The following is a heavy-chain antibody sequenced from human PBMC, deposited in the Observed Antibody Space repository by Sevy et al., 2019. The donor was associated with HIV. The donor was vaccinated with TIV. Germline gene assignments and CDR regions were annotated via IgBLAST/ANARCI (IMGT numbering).Heavy chain of an antibody. Sequence: GGSLRLSCAASGFTFSSYAMSWVRPAPGKGLEWVSAISGSGGSTYYADSVKGRFTISRDNSKNTLYLQMNSLRAEDTAVYYCAKVQYYYDSSGYSFCAFDIWGQGTMVTVSS. D-gene: IGHD3-22*01. CDR1: GFTFSSYA. J-gene: IGHJ3*02. CDR3: AKVQYYYDSSGYSFCAFDI. CDR2: ISGSGGST. V-gene: IGHV3-23*01.